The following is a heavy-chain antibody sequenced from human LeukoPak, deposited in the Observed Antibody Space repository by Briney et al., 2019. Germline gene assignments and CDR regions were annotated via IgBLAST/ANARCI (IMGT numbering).Heavy chain of an antibody. CDR3: ARGGKSDCSGGSCYDY. Sequence: GGSLRLSCAASGFTFSTYSMNWVRQAPGKGLEWIAYISSSGSTIYYADSVKGRFTISRDNAKNSLYLQMNSLRAEDTAVYYCARGGKSDCSGGSCYDYWGQGTLVTVSS. D-gene: IGHD2-15*01. J-gene: IGHJ4*02. CDR2: ISSSGSTI. V-gene: IGHV3-48*01. CDR1: GFTFSTYS.